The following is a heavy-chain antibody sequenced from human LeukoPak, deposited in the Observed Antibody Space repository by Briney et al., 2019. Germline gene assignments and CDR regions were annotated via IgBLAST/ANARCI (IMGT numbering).Heavy chain of an antibody. V-gene: IGHV1-69*05. D-gene: IGHD2-2*02. J-gene: IGHJ6*03. CDR2: IIPIFGTA. Sequence: RASVKVSCKASGGTFSSYAISWVRQAPGQGLEWMGGIIPIFGTANYAQKFQGRVTITTDESTSTAYMELSSLRSEDTAVYYCARGPGYCSSTSCYTRYCYMDVWGKGTTVTVSS. CDR1: GGTFSSYA. CDR3: ARGPGYCSSTSCYTRYCYMDV.